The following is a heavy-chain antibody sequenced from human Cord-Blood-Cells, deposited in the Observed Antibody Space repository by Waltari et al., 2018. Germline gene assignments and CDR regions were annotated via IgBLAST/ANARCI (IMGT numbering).Heavy chain of an antibody. CDR1: GFTFSSYG. CDR2: ISYDGSNK. V-gene: IGHV3-30*18. J-gene: IGHJ4*02. Sequence: QVQLVESGGGVVQPGRSLRLSCAASGFTFSSYGMHWVRQAPGKGLEWGEVISYDGSNKYYADSVKGRFTISRDNSKNTLYLQMNSLRAEDTAVYYCAKLSLTGAEYYFDYWGQGTLVTVSS. CDR3: AKLSLTGAEYYFDY. D-gene: IGHD7-27*01.